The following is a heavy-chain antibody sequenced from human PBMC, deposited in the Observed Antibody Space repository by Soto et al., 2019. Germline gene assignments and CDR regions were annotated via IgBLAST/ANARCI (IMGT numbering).Heavy chain of an antibody. Sequence: PSETLSLTCTVSGASISGRGFYWGWFRQPPGKGLEWIGSIYDTGNTFHNPSLDSRVTISVDTSKNQFSLKLTSVTAADAAAYYCARRHLTSPPVWGPGTTVTVSS. CDR2: IYDTGNT. V-gene: IGHV4-39*01. D-gene: IGHD2-2*01. J-gene: IGHJ6*02. CDR3: ARRHLTSPPV. CDR1: GASISGRGFY.